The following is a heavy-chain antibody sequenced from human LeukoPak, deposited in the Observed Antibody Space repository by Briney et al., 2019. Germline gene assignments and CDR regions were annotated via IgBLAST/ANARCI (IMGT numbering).Heavy chain of an antibody. CDR2: IYSGGST. CDR1: GFTVSSNY. V-gene: IGHV3-53*01. J-gene: IGHJ4*02. CDR3: ARRWTVTTSSDY. Sequence: GGSLRLSCAASGFTVSSNYMSWVRQAPGKGLEWVSVIYSGGSTYYADSVKGRFTISRDNSKNTLYLQMNSLRAEDTAVYYCARRWTVTTSSDYWGQGTLVTVSS. D-gene: IGHD4-17*01.